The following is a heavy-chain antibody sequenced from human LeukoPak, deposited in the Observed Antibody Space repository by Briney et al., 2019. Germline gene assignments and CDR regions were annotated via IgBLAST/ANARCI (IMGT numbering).Heavy chain of an antibody. CDR1: GYSISSGYY. CDR2: IYPTGST. J-gene: IGHJ4*02. V-gene: IGHV4-38-2*02. D-gene: IGHD3-9*01. Sequence: SETLSLTCTVSGYSISSGYYWGWIRQPPGKGLEWIGNIYPTGSTYYNPSLKSRVTISVDTSKNQFSLKLSSVTAADTAVYYCARGARYFDWLSHRYFDYWGQGTLVTVSS. CDR3: ARGARYFDWLSHRYFDY.